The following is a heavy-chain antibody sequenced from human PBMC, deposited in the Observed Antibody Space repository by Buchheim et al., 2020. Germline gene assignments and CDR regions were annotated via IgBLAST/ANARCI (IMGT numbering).Heavy chain of an antibody. CDR1: GYSITSGYF. D-gene: IGHD6-19*01. Sequence: QVQLQESGPGLVKPSETLSLTCSVSGYSITSGYFWGWIRQPPGKGLEWIGTIYHSGTIYYNPSLKSRATMSVNTSKTQFSLKLSSVTAADTAVYYCARGRIAVAVFFDYWGQGTL. J-gene: IGHJ4*02. V-gene: IGHV4-38-2*02. CDR3: ARGRIAVAVFFDY. CDR2: IYHSGTI.